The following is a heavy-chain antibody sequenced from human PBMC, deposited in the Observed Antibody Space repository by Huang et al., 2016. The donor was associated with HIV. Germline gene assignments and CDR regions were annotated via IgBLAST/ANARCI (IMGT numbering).Heavy chain of an antibody. CDR3: ATDLGGYSFDY. V-gene: IGHV3-30*02. D-gene: IGHD2-21*02. CDR2: IRFDGGNK. Sequence: QEQLVESGGGVVQPGGSLRLSCATSGFSFSHYGMHWVRQAPGKGLEGVAFIRFDGGNKHNADSAKGRFTISRENSKKMLFLEMNSLRGDDTAFYYCATDLGGYSFDYWGQGALVSVSS. J-gene: IGHJ4*02. CDR1: GFSFSHYG.